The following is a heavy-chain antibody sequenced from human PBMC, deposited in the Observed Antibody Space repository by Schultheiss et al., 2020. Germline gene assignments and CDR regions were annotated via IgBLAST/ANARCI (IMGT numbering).Heavy chain of an antibody. J-gene: IGHJ6*02. Sequence: SETLSLTCTVSGGSISSYYWSWIRQSPGKGLEWIGYIYYTGSTNYNPSLKSRVTISVDTSKNQFSLRLSSVTAADTAVYYCARLEYQLSGYYYGMDVWGQGTTVTVSS. D-gene: IGHD2-2*01. CDR3: ARLEYQLSGYYYGMDV. V-gene: IGHV4-59*01. CDR1: GGSISSYY. CDR2: IYYTGST.